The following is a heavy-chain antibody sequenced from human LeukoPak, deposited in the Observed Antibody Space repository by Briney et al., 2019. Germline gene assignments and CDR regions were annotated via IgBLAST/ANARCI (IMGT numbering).Heavy chain of an antibody. CDR3: ARGRVDYDFWSGYQGIYYYYGMDV. J-gene: IGHJ6*02. V-gene: IGHV4-4*07. CDR2: IYTSGST. CDR1: GGSISSYY. Sequence: SETLSLTCTVSGGSISSYYWSWIRQPAGKGLEWIGRIYTSGSTNYNPSLKSRVTMSVDTSKNQFSLKLSSVTAADTAVYYCARGRVDYDFWSGYQGIYYYYGMDVWGQGTTVTVSS. D-gene: IGHD3-3*01.